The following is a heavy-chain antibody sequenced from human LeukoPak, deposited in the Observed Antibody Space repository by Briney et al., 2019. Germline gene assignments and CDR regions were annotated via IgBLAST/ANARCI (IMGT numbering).Heavy chain of an antibody. CDR3: ARGKGSMVRGVFNWFNP. J-gene: IGHJ5*02. CDR1: GGSFSGYY. D-gene: IGHD3-10*01. CDR2: INHSGST. V-gene: IGHV4-34*01. Sequence: SETLSLTCAVYGGSFSGYYWSWIRQPPGKGLEWIGEINHSGSTNYNPSLKRRVTISVDTSKTQFSLKLSSVTAADTAVYYCARGKGSMVRGVFNWFNPWGQGTLVTVSS.